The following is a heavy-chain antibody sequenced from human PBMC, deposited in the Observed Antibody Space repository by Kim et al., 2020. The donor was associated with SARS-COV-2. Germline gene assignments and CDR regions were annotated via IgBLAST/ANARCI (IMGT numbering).Heavy chain of an antibody. D-gene: IGHD3-22*01. CDR2: ISYDGSNK. V-gene: IGHV3-30-3*01. CDR3: ASSITMMKPYFDY. CDR1: GFTFSSYA. Sequence: GGSLRLSCAASGFTFSSYAMHWVRQAPGKGLEWVAVISYDGSNKYYADSVKGRFTISRDNSKNTLYLQMNSLRAEDTAVYYCASSITMMKPYFDYWGQGTLVTVSS. J-gene: IGHJ4*02.